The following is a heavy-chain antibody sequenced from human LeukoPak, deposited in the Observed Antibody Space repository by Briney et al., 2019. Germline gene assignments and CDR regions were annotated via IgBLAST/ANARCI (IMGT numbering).Heavy chain of an antibody. CDR2: IWYDGSNK. J-gene: IGHJ6*02. CDR3: ARYQITIFGVDPSGMDV. CDR1: GFTFSTYN. D-gene: IGHD3-3*01. Sequence: GGSLRLSCAASGFTFSTYNMNWVRQAPGKGLEWVAVIWYDGSNKYYADSVKGRFTISRDNSKNTLYLQMNSLRAEDTAVYYCARYQITIFGVDPSGMDVWGQGTTVTVSS. V-gene: IGHV3-33*08.